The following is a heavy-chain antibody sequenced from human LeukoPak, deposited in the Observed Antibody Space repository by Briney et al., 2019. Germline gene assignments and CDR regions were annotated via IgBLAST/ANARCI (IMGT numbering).Heavy chain of an antibody. CDR1: GFTFSYYT. V-gene: IGHV3-21*01. D-gene: IGHD1-26*01. Sequence: PGGSLRLSCAASGFTFSYYTMNWVRQAPGKGLEWVSSISTASTYMYYVDSVKGRFTISRDNAKNSLYLQMNSLRAEDTAVYYCARDTTTGRNWFAPWGQGTLVTVSS. J-gene: IGHJ5*02. CDR3: ARDTTTGRNWFAP. CDR2: ISTASTYM.